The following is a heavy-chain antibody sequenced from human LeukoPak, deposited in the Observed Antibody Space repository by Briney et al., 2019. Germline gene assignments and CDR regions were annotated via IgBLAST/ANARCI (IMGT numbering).Heavy chain of an antibody. Sequence: GGSLRLSCAASGFTVSSNYMSWVRQAPGKGLEWVSVIYSGGSTYYADSVKGRFTISRDNAKNSLYLQMNSLRAEDTAVYYCAREAYDFWSGLDYWGQGTLVTVSS. CDR1: GFTVSSNY. D-gene: IGHD3-3*01. J-gene: IGHJ4*02. CDR2: IYSGGST. V-gene: IGHV3-53*01. CDR3: AREAYDFWSGLDY.